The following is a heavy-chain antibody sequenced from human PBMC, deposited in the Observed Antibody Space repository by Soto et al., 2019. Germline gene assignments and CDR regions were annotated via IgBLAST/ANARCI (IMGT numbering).Heavy chain of an antibody. D-gene: IGHD3-3*01. V-gene: IGHV4-4*02. J-gene: IGHJ6*02. CDR2: IYHSGNT. Sequence: SETLSLTCAVSGESISSSNLWSWVRQPPGKGLEWIGEIYHSGNTKYNPSLKSRVTISVDKSKNQFSLKLNYVTAADTAVYYCARENDFWSGPNGLDVWGQGTTVTVSS. CDR3: ARENDFWSGPNGLDV. CDR1: GESISSSNL.